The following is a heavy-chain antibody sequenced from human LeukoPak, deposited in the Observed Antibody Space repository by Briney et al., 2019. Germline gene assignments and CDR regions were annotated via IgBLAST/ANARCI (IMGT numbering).Heavy chain of an antibody. J-gene: IGHJ3*02. CDR3: ARDYGGNSGAFDI. Sequence: ANINQDGSEKYYVDSVKGRFTISRDNAKNSLYLQMNSLRAEDTAVYYCARDYGGNSGAFDIWGQGTMVTVSS. CDR2: INQDGSEK. D-gene: IGHD4-23*01. V-gene: IGHV3-7*01.